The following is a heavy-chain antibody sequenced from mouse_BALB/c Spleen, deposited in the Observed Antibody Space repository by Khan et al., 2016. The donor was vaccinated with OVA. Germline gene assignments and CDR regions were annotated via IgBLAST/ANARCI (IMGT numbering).Heavy chain of an antibody. J-gene: IGHJ3*01. CDR2: INPYNVGT. CDR3: GRGGYGGLAY. CDR1: GYSFTDYT. V-gene: IGHV1-18*01. D-gene: IGHD1-1*01. Sequence: EVQLQQSEPELVKPGASVKISCKASGYSFTDYTMNWVKQSHGKNLEWIGLINPYNVGTNYNQKFKGKATLTVDKSSSTAHMELLSLTSEDSAVYYCGRGGYGGLAYWGQGTLVTVSA.